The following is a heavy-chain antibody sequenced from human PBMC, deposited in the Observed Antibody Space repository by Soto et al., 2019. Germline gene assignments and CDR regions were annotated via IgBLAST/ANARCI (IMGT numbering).Heavy chain of an antibody. CDR1: GYTFTTYY. CDR3: ATSRPGVVVDYYGMDV. D-gene: IGHD2-15*01. Sequence: QVQLVQSGAEVKRPGASVKVSCKASGYTFTTYYLHWVRQAPGQGLEWVAWINPNSGGTNYAPKLQGRVTVTRDTSINTAYMELSRLRSDDTAVYYCATSRPGVVVDYYGMDVWGQGTTVIVSS. V-gene: IGHV1-2*02. J-gene: IGHJ6*02. CDR2: INPNSGGT.